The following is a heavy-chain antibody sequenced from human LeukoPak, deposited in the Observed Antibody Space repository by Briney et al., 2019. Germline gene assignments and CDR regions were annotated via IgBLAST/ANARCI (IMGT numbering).Heavy chain of an antibody. CDR3: ARDSSPGYYDYVWGTYPRY. J-gene: IGHJ4*02. CDR1: GFTISGNY. D-gene: IGHD3-16*02. CDR2: IKEDGGEK. V-gene: IGHV3-7*05. Sequence: GGSLRLSCAASGFTISGNYMTWVRQAPGKGLEWVANIKEDGGEKYYVDSVKGRFTISRDNAKNSLYLQMNSLRAEDTAVYYCARDSSPGYYDYVWGTYPRYWGQGTLVTVSS.